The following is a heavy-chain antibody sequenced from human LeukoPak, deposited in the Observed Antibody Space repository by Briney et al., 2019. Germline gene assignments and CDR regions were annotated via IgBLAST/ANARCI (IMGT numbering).Heavy chain of an antibody. J-gene: IGHJ4*02. CDR2: IYYTGTT. V-gene: IGHV4-59*01. Sequence: SETLSLTCAVYGGSFSGYYWSWIRQPPGKGLEWIGYIYYTGTTNYNPSLKSRVTLSVDTSKNQVSLKLSTVTAADTAMYYCAGGSKWLAFDYWGQGSLVTVSS. CDR1: GGSFSGYY. D-gene: IGHD6-19*01. CDR3: AGGSKWLAFDY.